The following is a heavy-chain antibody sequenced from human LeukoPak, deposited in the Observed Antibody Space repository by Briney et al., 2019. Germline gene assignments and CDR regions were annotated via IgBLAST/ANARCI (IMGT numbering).Heavy chain of an antibody. CDR2: ISGSGGST. J-gene: IGHJ4*02. V-gene: IGHV3-23*01. Sequence: GGSLRLSCAASGFTFSSYAMSWVRQAPGKGLEWVSAISGSGGSTYYADSVKGRFTISRDNSKNTLYLQMNSLRAEDTAVYYCAKVTDIQLWKPLFDYWGQGTLVTVSS. CDR1: GFTFSSYA. CDR3: AKVTDIQLWKPLFDY. D-gene: IGHD5-18*01.